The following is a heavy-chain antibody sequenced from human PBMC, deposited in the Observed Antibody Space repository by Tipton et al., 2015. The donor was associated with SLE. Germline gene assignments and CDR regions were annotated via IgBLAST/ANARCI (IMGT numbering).Heavy chain of an antibody. CDR1: GFTFSDYY. V-gene: IGHV3-69-1*01. D-gene: IGHD6-6*01. CDR2: ISSSSTI. J-gene: IGHJ5*02. Sequence: GSLRLSCAASGFTFSDYYMNWVRQAPGKGLEWVSSISSSSTIYYADPVKGRFTISRDNSKNTLYLQMNSLRAEDTAVYYCAGSIAAGDWFDPWGQGTLVTVSS. CDR3: AGSIAAGDWFDP.